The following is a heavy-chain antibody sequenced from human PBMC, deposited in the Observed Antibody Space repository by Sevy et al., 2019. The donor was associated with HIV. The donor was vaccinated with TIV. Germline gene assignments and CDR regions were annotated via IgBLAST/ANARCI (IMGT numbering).Heavy chain of an antibody. J-gene: IGHJ4*02. V-gene: IGHV1-2*02. CDR3: ARVQGESYDSSGYYSGLFDY. Sequence: ASVKVSCKASGYTFTGYYMHWVRQAPGQGLEWMGWINPNSGGTNYAQKFQGRVTMTSDTSISTAYMELSRLRSDDTAVYYCARVQGESYDSSGYYSGLFDYWGQGTLVTVSS. CDR1: GYTFTGYY. D-gene: IGHD3-22*01. CDR2: INPNSGGT.